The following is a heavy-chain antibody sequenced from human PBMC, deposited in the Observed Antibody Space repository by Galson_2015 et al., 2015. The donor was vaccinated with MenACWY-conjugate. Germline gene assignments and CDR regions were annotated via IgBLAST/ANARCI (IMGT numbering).Heavy chain of an antibody. D-gene: IGHD6-19*01. CDR3: ARGGGLSKAVAGNGVSTYYYYGMDV. J-gene: IGHJ6*02. V-gene: IGHV6-1*01. Sequence: CAISGDSVSSNSAAWNWIRQSPSRGLEWLERTYYRSKWYNDYAVSVKSRITINPDTSKNQFSLQLNSVTPEDTAVYYCARGGGLSKAVAGNGVSTYYYYGMDVWGQGTTVTVSS. CDR2: TYYRSKWYN. CDR1: GDSVSSNSAA.